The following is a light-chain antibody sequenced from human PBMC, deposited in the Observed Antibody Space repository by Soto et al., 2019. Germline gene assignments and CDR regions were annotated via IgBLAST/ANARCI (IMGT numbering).Light chain of an antibody. CDR3: QQSYSTLS. V-gene: IGKV1-39*01. CDR1: QSISSY. Sequence: DIKITQSPSSLSASVGDRVTITCRASQSISSYLNWYQQKPGKAPKLLIYAASSLQSGVPSRFSGSGSGTDFSLTISSLQPADFATYYCQQSYSTLSFGGVTKVEIK. CDR2: AAS. J-gene: IGKJ4*01.